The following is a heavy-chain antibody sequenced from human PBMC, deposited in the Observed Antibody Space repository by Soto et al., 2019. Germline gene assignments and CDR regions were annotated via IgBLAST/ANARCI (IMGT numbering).Heavy chain of an antibody. V-gene: IGHV3-74*03. Sequence: PGGSLRLSCVASAFTFSNYWMHWVRQAPGKGLVLVSRINRDGSNTEYADSVKGRFTISRDNAKSTVYLQMNSLRVEDTAVYYCAREFEGGMNWLDPWGQGTLVTVSS. CDR3: AREFEGGMNWLDP. J-gene: IGHJ5*02. CDR1: AFTFSNYW. CDR2: INRDGSNT. D-gene: IGHD3-9*01.